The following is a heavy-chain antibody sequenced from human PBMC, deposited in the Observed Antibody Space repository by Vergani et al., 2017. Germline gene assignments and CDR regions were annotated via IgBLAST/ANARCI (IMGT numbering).Heavy chain of an antibody. Sequence: QVQLVQSGSELKKPGASVKVSCKASGYTFTSYAMHWVRQAPGQRIEWMGWINAGNGNTKYSQKCQGRVTITRDTSGSTAYMELSSLRSEDTAVYYCARDREGITIFGVVIPTWYFDYWGQGTLVTVSS. J-gene: IGHJ4*02. V-gene: IGHV1-3*01. CDR2: INAGNGNT. D-gene: IGHD3-3*01. CDR1: GYTFTSYA. CDR3: ARDREGITIFGVVIPTWYFDY.